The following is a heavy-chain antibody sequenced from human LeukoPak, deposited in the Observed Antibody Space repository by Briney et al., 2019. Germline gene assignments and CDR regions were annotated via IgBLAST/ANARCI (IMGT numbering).Heavy chain of an antibody. CDR1: GYTFTSYY. Sequence: ASVTVSCKASGYTFTSYYMHWVRQAPGQGLEWMGIINPSGGSTSYAQKFQGRVTMTRDMSTSTVYMELSSLRSEDTAVYYCARMAWEYYYDSSGYRGAFDIWGQGTMVTVSS. CDR2: INPSGGST. D-gene: IGHD3-22*01. CDR3: ARMAWEYYYDSSGYRGAFDI. V-gene: IGHV1-46*01. J-gene: IGHJ3*02.